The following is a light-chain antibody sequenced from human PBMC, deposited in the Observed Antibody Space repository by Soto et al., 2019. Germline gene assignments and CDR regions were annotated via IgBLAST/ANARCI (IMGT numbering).Light chain of an antibody. Sequence: EIVLTQSPATLSVSPGDRATLSCRASQSVNSNLAWYHLKPGQAPRLLIYGASSRATGIPDRFSGSGSGTDFTLTISSLEPEDFAVYYCQQRSNWLSITFGQGTRLEIK. J-gene: IGKJ5*01. V-gene: IGKV3-11*01. CDR2: GAS. CDR3: QQRSNWLSIT. CDR1: QSVNSN.